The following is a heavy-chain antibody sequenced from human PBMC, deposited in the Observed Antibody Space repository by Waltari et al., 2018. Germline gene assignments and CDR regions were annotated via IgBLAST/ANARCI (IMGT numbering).Heavy chain of an antibody. J-gene: IGHJ6*02. V-gene: IGHV1-18*04. CDR3: AHSDYRSSWYTMDV. CDR1: GYTFISNG. CDR2: VNGYDENP. D-gene: IGHD6-13*01. Sequence: VKLVQSGGEVKKPGASVKVSCKASGYTFISNGISWVRQAPGQGLEGVGWVNGYDENPKYAQKVQGRVSLTADTATNTAYMELTSLTADDTAVYYCAHSDYRSSWYTMDVWGQGTTVSVSS.